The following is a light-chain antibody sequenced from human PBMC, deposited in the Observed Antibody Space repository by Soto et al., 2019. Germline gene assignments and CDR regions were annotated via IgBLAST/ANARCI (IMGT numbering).Light chain of an antibody. V-gene: IGKV3-15*01. Sequence: EIVMTQSPATLSASPGERATLSCRASQSVSSNLAWYQQKPGQAPRLLIYGASTRATGIPARFSGSGSGTEFTLTISSLQSEDFAVYYCQQYSNWLLFTFGQGTKLEIK. CDR1: QSVSSN. CDR2: GAS. J-gene: IGKJ2*01. CDR3: QQYSNWLLFT.